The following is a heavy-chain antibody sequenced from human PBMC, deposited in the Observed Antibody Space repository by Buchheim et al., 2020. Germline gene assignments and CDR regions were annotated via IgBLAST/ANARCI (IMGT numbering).Heavy chain of an antibody. Sequence: QVQLQESGPGLVKPSETLSLTCTVSGGSISTYYWSWIRQPPGKGLEWIGEINHSGSTNYNPSLKSRVTISVDTSKNQFSLKLSSVTAADTAVYYCASLYYYMDVWGKGTT. V-gene: IGHV4-34*01. J-gene: IGHJ6*03. CDR1: GGSISTYY. CDR3: ASLYYYMDV. CDR2: INHSGST.